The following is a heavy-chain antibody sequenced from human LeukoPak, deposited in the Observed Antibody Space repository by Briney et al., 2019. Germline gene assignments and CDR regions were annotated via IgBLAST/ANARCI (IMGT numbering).Heavy chain of an antibody. D-gene: IGHD2-21*02. V-gene: IGHV3-30-3*01. CDR1: GFTFSSNA. Sequence: GRSLRLSCAASGFTFSSNAMHWVRQAPGNGLERVAVISYDGSSKYYADSVKGRFTISRDNSKNTLYLQMNSLRAEDTAVYYCVRGGTVILLEPPAVPFDYWGQGALVTVSS. CDR2: ISYDGSSK. J-gene: IGHJ4*02. CDR3: VRGGTVILLEPPAVPFDY.